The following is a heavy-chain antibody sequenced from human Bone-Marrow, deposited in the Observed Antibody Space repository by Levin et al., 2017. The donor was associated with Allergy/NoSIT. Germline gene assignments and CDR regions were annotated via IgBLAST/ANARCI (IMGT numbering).Heavy chain of an antibody. V-gene: IGHV4-59*08. CDR3: ARRLGLSAPYDY. D-gene: IGHD3-16*01. J-gene: IGHJ4*02. Sequence: GSLRLSCSVSRGSISDFYWTWIRQTPGKGLEWIGYVRDGGSTGYNPSLQTRVTLSIDSSKSQFSLSLRSLTAADTAIYYCARRLGLSAPYDYWGQGSLVIVSS. CDR2: VRDGGST. CDR1: RGSISDFY.